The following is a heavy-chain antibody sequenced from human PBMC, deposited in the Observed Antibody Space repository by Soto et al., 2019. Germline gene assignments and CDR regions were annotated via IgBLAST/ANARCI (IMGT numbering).Heavy chain of an antibody. CDR3: AKSFCSSSSCFFVWVDP. D-gene: IGHD2-2*01. CDR1: GFTFSSYA. Sequence: EVQLLESGGGLVQPGGSLRLSCAASGFTFSSYAMSWVRQAPGKGPECRSLISGTGVPTLYAESVKGRFSVSRDNSKNTLFLEMNNLRVDDTAIYYCAKSFCSSSSCFFVWVDPWGAGTVVTVSS. J-gene: IGHJ5*02. CDR2: ISGTGVPT. V-gene: IGHV3-23*01.